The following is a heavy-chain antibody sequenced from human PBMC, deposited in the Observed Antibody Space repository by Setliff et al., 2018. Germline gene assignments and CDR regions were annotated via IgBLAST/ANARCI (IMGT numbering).Heavy chain of an antibody. Sequence: PSETLSLTCTVSGGSISSSSYYWGWIRQPPGKGLEWIGSIYYSGSTYYNPSLKSRVTISVDTSKNQFSLKLSPVTAADPPAYYCARVSRSYVRLCNLSHSNIRPCPRLSGCSFADTVCSWNCLW. CDR3: ARVSRSYVRLCNLSHSNIRPCPRLSGCSFADTVCSWNCL. CDR1: GGSISSSSYY. J-gene: IGHJ2*01. CDR2: IYYSGST. D-gene: IGHD5-18*01. V-gene: IGHV4-39*01.